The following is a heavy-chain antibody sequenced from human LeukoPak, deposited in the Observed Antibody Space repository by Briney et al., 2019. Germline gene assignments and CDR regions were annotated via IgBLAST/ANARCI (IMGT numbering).Heavy chain of an antibody. CDR1: GFTFSDYY. J-gene: IGHJ6*03. CDR3: ARAIYGIFIYYMDV. D-gene: IGHD3-9*01. V-gene: IGHV3-11*01. CDR2: ISTSGTTI. Sequence: PGGSLRLSCAASGFTFSDYYMSWIRQAPGKGLEWVSYISTSGTTIYYADSVKGRFTISRDNAKNSLYLQMSSLRAEDTAVYYCARAIYGIFIYYMDVWGRGTTVTISS.